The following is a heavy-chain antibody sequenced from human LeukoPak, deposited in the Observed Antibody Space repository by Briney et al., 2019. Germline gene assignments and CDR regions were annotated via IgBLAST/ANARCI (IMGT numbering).Heavy chain of an antibody. Sequence: SETLSLTCAVYGGSFSGYYWSWIRQPPGKGLEWIGEINHSGSTNYNPSLKSRVTISVDTSKNQFSLKLSSVTAADTAVYYCASVYPSGYYFDYWGQGTLVTVS. V-gene: IGHV4-34*01. J-gene: IGHJ4*02. CDR3: ASVYPSGYYFDY. CDR2: INHSGST. CDR1: GGSFSGYY. D-gene: IGHD3-16*02.